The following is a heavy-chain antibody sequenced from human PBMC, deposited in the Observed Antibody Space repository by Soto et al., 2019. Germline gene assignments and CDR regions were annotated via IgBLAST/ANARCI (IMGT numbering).Heavy chain of an antibody. J-gene: IGHJ3*02. Sequence: ASVKVSCKASGYTFTTYGISWVRQAPGQGLEWMGWISAYSGDTNYSQKLQGRFTMTTDTSTSTAYMDLRSLRSDDTAVYYCARERYSRAWYGEAFDIWGQGTMVTVS. CDR3: ARERYSRAWYGEAFDI. D-gene: IGHD6-19*01. CDR1: GYTFTTYG. CDR2: ISAYSGDT. V-gene: IGHV1-18*01.